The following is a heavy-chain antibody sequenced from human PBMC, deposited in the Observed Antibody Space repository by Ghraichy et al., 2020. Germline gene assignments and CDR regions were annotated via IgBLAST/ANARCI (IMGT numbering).Heavy chain of an antibody. CDR2: VSYDGSNK. CDR1: GFSFNSYA. V-gene: IGHV3-30-3*01. Sequence: GESLRLSCAASGFSFNSYAIHWVRQAPGKGLEWVAVVSYDGSNKYYADSVKGRFTISRDNAKNTLYLQMNSLRAEDTAVYYCARGGTSTWFSYFDYWGQGTLVTVSS. J-gene: IGHJ4*02. CDR3: ARGGTSTWFSYFDY. D-gene: IGHD6-13*01.